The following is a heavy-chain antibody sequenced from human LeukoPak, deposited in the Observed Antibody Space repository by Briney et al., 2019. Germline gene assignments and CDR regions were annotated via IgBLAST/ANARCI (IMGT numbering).Heavy chain of an antibody. CDR1: GFTFSSYA. CDR3: AKGGIVATMLGRFYP. V-gene: IGHV3-23*01. D-gene: IGHD5-12*01. CDR2: ICGGGGSK. Sequence: GGSLRLSCAASGFTFSSYAMRWVRQAPGKGLEWVSVICGGGGSKYYADSVKGRFTISRDNSKNTRYLQMNSLRAEDTAVYYCAKGGIVATMLGRFYPWGQETLVTVSS. J-gene: IGHJ5*02.